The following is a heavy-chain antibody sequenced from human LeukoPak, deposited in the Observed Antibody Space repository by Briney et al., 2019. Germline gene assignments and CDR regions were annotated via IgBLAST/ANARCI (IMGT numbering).Heavy chain of an antibody. J-gene: IGHJ6*03. CDR2: IIPIFGTP. CDR1: GGTFSSYG. V-gene: IGHV1-69*01. CDR3: ARGPGLATIWSRYYMDV. D-gene: IGHD5-12*01. Sequence: GSSVKVSCKASGGTFSSYGISWVRQAPGQGLEWMGGIIPIFGTPNYAQKFQGRVTITADESTSTAYMELSSLRSEDTAVYYCARGPGLATIWSRYYMDVWGKGTTVTISS.